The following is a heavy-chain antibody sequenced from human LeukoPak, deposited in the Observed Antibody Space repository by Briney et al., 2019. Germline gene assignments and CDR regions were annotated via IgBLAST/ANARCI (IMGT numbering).Heavy chain of an antibody. CDR1: GGSISNGGYS. CDR3: ARVKGSSGLFDY. J-gene: IGHJ4*02. V-gene: IGHV4-30-2*01. Sequence: PSQTLSLTCAVSGGSISNGGYSWSWIRQPPGKGLVWIGYIYHSGSTYYNPSLKSRVTIPVDRSKNQFSLKLSSVTAADTAVYYCARVKGSSGLFDYWGQGTLVTVSS. D-gene: IGHD6-19*01. CDR2: IYHSGST.